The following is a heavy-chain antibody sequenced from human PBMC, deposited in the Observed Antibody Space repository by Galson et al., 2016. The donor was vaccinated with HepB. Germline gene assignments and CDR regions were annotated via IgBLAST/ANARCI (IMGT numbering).Heavy chain of an antibody. D-gene: IGHD1-26*01. V-gene: IGHV1-69*13. Sequence: SVKVSCKASGGTFNNYAFSWVRQAPGQGLQWMGTIIPLFSKTIYAQQFQGRGTMTADDSTNTVYMELTSLGSDDTAVYYCARDPGRQLGTYSPYFDYWGQGTLVTVSS. CDR1: GGTFNNYA. CDR2: IIPLFSKT. J-gene: IGHJ4*02. CDR3: ARDPGRQLGTYSPYFDY.